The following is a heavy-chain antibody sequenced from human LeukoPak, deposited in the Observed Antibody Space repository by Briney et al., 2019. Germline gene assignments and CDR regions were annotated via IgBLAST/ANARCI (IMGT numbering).Heavy chain of an antibody. CDR1: GYTFINYG. CDR2: ISGYNGNT. D-gene: IGHD3-3*01. V-gene: IGHV1-18*01. CDR3: ARNPYYDFWSGYYPFDF. J-gene: IGHJ4*02. Sequence: ASVKVSCKASGYTFINYGISWVRQAPGQGLEWMGWISGYNGNTDYAQKFQGRVTMTTDTSTGTAYVEMRSLGSDDTAVYYCARNPYYDFWSGYYPFDFWGQGTPVTVSA.